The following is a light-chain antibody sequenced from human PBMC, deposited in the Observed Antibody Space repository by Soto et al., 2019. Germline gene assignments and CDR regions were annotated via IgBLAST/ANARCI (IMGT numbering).Light chain of an antibody. CDR3: QQYWRSPYT. V-gene: IGKV4-1*01. CDR1: QSVLFSSNKQNY. CDR2: WAS. Sequence: DIVMTQSPDSLAVSLGERATINCKSSQSVLFSSNKQNYLAWYQHKAGQPPKLLIYWASTRESGAPDRFSGRGYGTDFTLTISSLQAEDVAVYYCQQYWRSPYTFGQGTKVEIK. J-gene: IGKJ2*01.